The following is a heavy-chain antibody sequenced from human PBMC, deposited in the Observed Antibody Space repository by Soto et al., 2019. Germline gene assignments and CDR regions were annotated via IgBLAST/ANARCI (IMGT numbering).Heavy chain of an antibody. CDR2: MNPNTGKT. V-gene: IGHV1-8*01. CDR3: ARTYYDFWSGYLSSGWFDP. J-gene: IGHJ5*02. D-gene: IGHD3-3*01. CDR1: GYTFTSYD. Sequence: GASVKVSCKASGYTFTSYDINWVRQASGQGLEWMGWMNPNTGKTGYAQKFQGRVTMTRDISISTAYMELTSLTSEDTAVYYCARTYYDFWSGYLSSGWFDPWGQGTLVTVSS.